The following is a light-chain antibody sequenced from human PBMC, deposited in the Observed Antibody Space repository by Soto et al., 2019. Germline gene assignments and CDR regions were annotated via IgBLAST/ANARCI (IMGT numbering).Light chain of an antibody. CDR1: QTVTSSH. J-gene: IGKJ1*01. V-gene: IGKV3-20*01. Sequence: NVLTQSPGTLSLSAGERATLSCRASQTVTSSHLAWYQQRPGQAPRLLIYAASSRATGIPDRFGGSGSGTDFTLTISRLEPEDFAVYYCHPYGSSPWTFGQGTKVEIK. CDR3: HPYGSSPWT. CDR2: AAS.